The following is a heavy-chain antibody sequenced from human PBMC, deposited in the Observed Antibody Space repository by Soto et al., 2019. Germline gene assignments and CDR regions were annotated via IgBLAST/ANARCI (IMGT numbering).Heavy chain of an antibody. V-gene: IGHV3-30-3*01. J-gene: IGHJ5*02. D-gene: IGHD2-21*02. CDR3: ARRSGGGNFLDP. CDR1: GFTFSAYT. Sequence: QVQLVESGGGVVQPGRSLRLSCAASGFTFSAYTMHWVRQAPGKGLEWVSLISYDEADKFYADSVKGRFTISRDISKNTLYLQMTSLRSEDTAVYYCARRSGGGNFLDPWGQGTLVTVSS. CDR2: ISYDEADK.